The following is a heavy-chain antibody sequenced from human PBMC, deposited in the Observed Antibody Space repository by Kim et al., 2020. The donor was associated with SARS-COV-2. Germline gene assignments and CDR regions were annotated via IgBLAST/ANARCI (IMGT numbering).Heavy chain of an antibody. CDR3: ARGDRYDILTGYYSSGMDV. D-gene: IGHD3-9*01. V-gene: IGHV4-59*13. CDR2: IYYSGST. CDR1: GGSISSYY. J-gene: IGHJ6*02. Sequence: SETLSLTCTVSGGSISSYYWSWIRQPPGKGLEWIGYIYYSGSTNYNPSLKSRVTISVDTSKNQFSLKLSSVTAADTAVYYCARGDRYDILTGYYSSGMDVWGQGTTVTVSS.